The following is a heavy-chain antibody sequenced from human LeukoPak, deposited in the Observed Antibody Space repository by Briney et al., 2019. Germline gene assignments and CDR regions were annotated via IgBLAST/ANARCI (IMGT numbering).Heavy chain of an antibody. J-gene: IGHJ6*03. V-gene: IGHV4-59*01. CDR3: ARIGGGGGGYYYYYTDV. CDR1: GGSISSYY. Sequence: SETLSLTCTVSGGSISSYYWSWIRQPPGKGLEWIGYIYYSGSINYNPSLKSRVTISVDTSKNQFSLKLSAVTAADTAVYYCARIGGGGGGYYYYYTDVWGKGTTVTVSS. D-gene: IGHD3-16*01. CDR2: IYYSGSI.